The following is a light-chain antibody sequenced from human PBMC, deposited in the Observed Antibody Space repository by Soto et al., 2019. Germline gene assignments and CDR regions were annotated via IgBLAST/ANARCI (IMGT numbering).Light chain of an antibody. CDR1: QGISNY. CDR2: AAA. J-gene: IGKJ3*01. V-gene: IGKV1-27*01. Sequence: DIPMTQSPSSLSASVGDRVTITCRASQGISNYLAWYQQKPGRVPKVLIYAAATLLSGVPSRFSGSGSGTDFTLTISSLQPEDVATYYCQKYNTAPFTFGPGTTVLIK. CDR3: QKYNTAPFT.